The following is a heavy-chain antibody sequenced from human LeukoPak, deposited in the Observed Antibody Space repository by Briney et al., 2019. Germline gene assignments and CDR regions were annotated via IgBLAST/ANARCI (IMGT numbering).Heavy chain of an antibody. D-gene: IGHD2-15*01. CDR3: ARDRSLAGSGQLPFDP. CDR2: IYTSGST. CDR1: GGSISSYY. J-gene: IGHJ5*02. Sequence: SETLSLTCTVSGGSISSYYWSWIRQPAGKGLEWIGRIYTSGSTNYNPSLKSRVTMSVDTSKNQFSLKLSSVTAADTAVYYCARDRSLAGSGQLPFDPLGQGTLVTVSS. V-gene: IGHV4-4*07.